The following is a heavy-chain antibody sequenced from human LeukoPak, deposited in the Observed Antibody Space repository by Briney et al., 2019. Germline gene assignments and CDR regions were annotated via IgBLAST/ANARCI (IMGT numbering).Heavy chain of an antibody. V-gene: IGHV3-30*18. CDR1: GFTFSSYG. CDR2: ISYDGSNK. D-gene: IGHD3-22*01. Sequence: QAGGSLRLSCAASGFTFSSYGMHWVRQAPGKGLEWVAVISYDGSNKYYADSVKGRFTISRDNSKNTLYLQMNSLRAEDTAVYYCAKLTRGDSSGYYWVPHFDYWGQGTLVTVSS. J-gene: IGHJ4*02. CDR3: AKLTRGDSSGYYWVPHFDY.